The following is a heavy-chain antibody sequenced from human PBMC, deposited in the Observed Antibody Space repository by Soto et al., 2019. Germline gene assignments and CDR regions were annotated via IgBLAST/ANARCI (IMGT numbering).Heavy chain of an antibody. J-gene: IGHJ4*02. Sequence: SGPTLVNPTQTLTLTCTFSGFSLDTTVVGVGWIRQPPGKALEWLAFIYWNDDKRYSPSVKGRLTITKDTSKNQVVLTMTNMDPVDTATYYCARRREAAHFVYWGQGTLVTVAS. CDR1: GFSLDTTVVG. V-gene: IGHV2-5*01. CDR2: IYWNDDK. D-gene: IGHD1-26*01. CDR3: ARRREAAHFVY.